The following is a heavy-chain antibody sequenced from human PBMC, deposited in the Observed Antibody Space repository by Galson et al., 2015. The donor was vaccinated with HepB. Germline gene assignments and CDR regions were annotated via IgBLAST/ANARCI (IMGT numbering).Heavy chain of an antibody. Sequence: CKASGYTFTSYGISWVRQAPGQGLEWMGWISAYNGNTNYAQKLQGRVTMTTDTSTSTAYMELRSLRSDDTAVYYCARERDSGYDSPYWYFDLWGRGTLVTVSS. D-gene: IGHD5-12*01. J-gene: IGHJ2*01. CDR2: ISAYNGNT. CDR1: GYTFTSYG. CDR3: ARERDSGYDSPYWYFDL. V-gene: IGHV1-18*04.